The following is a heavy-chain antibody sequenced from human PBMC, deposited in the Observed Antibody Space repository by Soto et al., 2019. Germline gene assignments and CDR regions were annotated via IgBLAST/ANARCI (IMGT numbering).Heavy chain of an antibody. Sequence: RLSCAASGFTFTQFAMHWVRRAPGKGLEWVAVISYDGSENNYADSVKGRFTIPRDNSKNTLYLQMNSLRAEDTAVYYCAGDRDEILTVDHDDWGQGTLVTVSS. D-gene: IGHD3-9*01. CDR2: ISYDGSEN. V-gene: IGHV3-30-3*01. CDR3: AGDRDEILTVDHDD. CDR1: GFTFTQFA. J-gene: IGHJ4*02.